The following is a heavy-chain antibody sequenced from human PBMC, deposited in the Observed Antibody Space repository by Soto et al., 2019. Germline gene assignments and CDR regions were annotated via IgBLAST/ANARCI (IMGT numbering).Heavy chain of an antibody. D-gene: IGHD2-2*01. CDR3: ARGVVVVVPAAKKYNWFDP. CDR1: GGSFSGYY. Sequence: VQLQQWGAGLLKPSETLSLTCAVYGGSFSGYYWSWIRQPPGKGLEWIGEINHSGSTNYNPSLKSRVTISVDTSKHQFSLKLSSVTAADTAVYYCARGVVVVVPAAKKYNWFDPWGQGNLVTVSS. J-gene: IGHJ5*02. CDR2: INHSGST. V-gene: IGHV4-34*01.